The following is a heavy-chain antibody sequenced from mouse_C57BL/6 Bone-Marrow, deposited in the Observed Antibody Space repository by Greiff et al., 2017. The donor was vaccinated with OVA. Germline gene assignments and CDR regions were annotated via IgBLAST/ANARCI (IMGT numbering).Heavy chain of an antibody. CDR1: GFTFSSYG. CDR2: ISSGGSYT. D-gene: IGHD1-1*01. CDR3: ARPPYYYSSSYWYFDV. V-gene: IGHV5-6*01. Sequence: EVQGVESGGDLVKPGGSLKLSCAASGFTFSSYGMSWVRQTPDKRLEWVATISSGGSYTYYPDSVKGRFTISRDNAKNTLYLQMSSLKSEDTAMYYCARPPYYYSSSYWYFDVWGTGTTVTVSS. J-gene: IGHJ1*03.